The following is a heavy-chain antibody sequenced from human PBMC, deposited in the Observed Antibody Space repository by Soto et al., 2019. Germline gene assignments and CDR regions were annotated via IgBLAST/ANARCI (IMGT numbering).Heavy chain of an antibody. J-gene: IGHJ6*02. CDR3: ARVSRYSSSLLAVYYSYYGMDL. CDR2: ISAYNGNT. CDR1: GYTFTSYG. V-gene: IGHV1-18*01. D-gene: IGHD6-13*01. Sequence: QVQLVQSGAEVKKPGASVKVSCKASGYTFTSYGISWVRQAPGQGLEWMGWISAYNGNTNYAQKLQGRVTMTTDTTTSTAYMQRRSLRSDDTGVYYCARVSRYSSSLLAVYYSYYGMDLWGQGTTVTVSS.